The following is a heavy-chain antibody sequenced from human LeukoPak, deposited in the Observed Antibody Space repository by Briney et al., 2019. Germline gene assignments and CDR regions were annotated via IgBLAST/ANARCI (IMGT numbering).Heavy chain of an antibody. CDR2: ISGSGGST. CDR3: AKGDYDILTGLPGAFDI. D-gene: IGHD3-9*01. J-gene: IGHJ3*02. Sequence: PGGSLRLSCAASGFTFSSFAMSWVRQAPGKGLEWGSGISGSGGSTYYADSVKGRFTISRDNSKNTLYLQMNSLRAEDTAVYYCAKGDYDILTGLPGAFDIWGQGTMVTVSS. V-gene: IGHV3-23*01. CDR1: GFTFSSFA.